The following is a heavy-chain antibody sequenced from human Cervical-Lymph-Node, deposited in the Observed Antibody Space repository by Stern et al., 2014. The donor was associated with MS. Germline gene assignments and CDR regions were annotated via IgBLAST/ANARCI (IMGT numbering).Heavy chain of an antibody. CDR2: IYYSGST. CDR3: ARDRGGAADY. Sequence: VQLEESGPGLVKRSETLSLTCTVSGGSISSYYWSWIRQPPGKGLEWIGYIYYSGSTNYNPSLKSRVTISVDTSKNQFSLKLSSVTAADTAVYYCARDRGGAADYWGQGTLVTVSS. CDR1: GGSISSYY. D-gene: IGHD1-26*01. J-gene: IGHJ4*02. V-gene: IGHV4-59*01.